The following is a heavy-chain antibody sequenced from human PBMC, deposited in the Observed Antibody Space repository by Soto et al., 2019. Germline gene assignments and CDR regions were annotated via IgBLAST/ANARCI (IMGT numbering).Heavy chain of an antibody. CDR3: ASLDSDDNWFDP. Sequence: PSETLSLTCTVSGGFISSGGYYWSWIRQHPGKGLEWIGYIYYSGSTYYNPSLKSRVTISVDTSKNQFSLKLSSVTAADTAVYYCASLDSDDNWFDPWGQGTLVTVSS. CDR2: IYYSGST. V-gene: IGHV4-31*03. CDR1: GGFISSGGYY. J-gene: IGHJ5*02.